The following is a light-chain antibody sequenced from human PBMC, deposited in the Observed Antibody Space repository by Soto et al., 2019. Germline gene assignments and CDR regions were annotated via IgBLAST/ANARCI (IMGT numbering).Light chain of an antibody. CDR1: QSVSSN. Sequence: EIVMTQSTATLSVSPGERATLSCRASQSVSSNLAWYQQKPGQAPRLLIYGASIRATGIPARFSGSGSGTEFTLTISSLRSDYFAVYYCQQYNKWPRTFGQGTKLEIK. CDR2: GAS. J-gene: IGKJ2*01. V-gene: IGKV3-15*01. CDR3: QQYNKWPRT.